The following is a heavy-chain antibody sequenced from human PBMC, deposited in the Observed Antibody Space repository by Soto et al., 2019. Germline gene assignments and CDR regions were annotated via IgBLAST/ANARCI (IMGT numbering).Heavy chain of an antibody. CDR3: ARDKGFWSGYYGPDYYYYYMDV. J-gene: IGHJ6*03. V-gene: IGHV1-2*04. CDR2: INPNSGGT. CDR1: EYTFTGYY. D-gene: IGHD3-3*01. Sequence: ASVKVSCKASEYTFTGYYMHWVRQAPGQGLEWMGWINPNSGGTNYAQKFQGWVTMTRDTSISTAYMELSRLRSDDTAVYYCARDKGFWSGYYGPDYYYYYMDVWGKGTTVTVSS.